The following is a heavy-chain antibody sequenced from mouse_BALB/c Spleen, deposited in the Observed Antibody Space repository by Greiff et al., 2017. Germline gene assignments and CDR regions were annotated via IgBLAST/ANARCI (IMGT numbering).Heavy chain of an antibody. V-gene: IGHV1S81*02. CDR3: TILYYGYDGFAY. CDR2: INPSNGGT. Sequence: QVQLQQPGAELVKPGASVKLSCKASGYTFTSYYMYWVKQRPGQGLEWIGGINPSNGGTNFNEKFKSKATLPVDKSSSTAYMQLSSLTSEDSAVYYCTILYYGYDGFAYWGQGTLVTVAA. CDR1: GYTFTSYY. D-gene: IGHD2-2*01. J-gene: IGHJ3*01.